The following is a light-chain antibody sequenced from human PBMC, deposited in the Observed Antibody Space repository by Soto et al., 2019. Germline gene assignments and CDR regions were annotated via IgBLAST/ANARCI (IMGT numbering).Light chain of an antibody. CDR3: QQYNSYSVT. CDR2: DAS. Sequence: DIQMTQSPPTLSASVGDRVTITCRASQSISSWLAWFQQKPGKAPKLLIYDASNLQSGVPSRFSGSGSGTEFTLTISNLQPDDFATYYCQQYNSYSVTFGQGTKVEIK. CDR1: QSISSW. V-gene: IGKV1-5*01. J-gene: IGKJ1*01.